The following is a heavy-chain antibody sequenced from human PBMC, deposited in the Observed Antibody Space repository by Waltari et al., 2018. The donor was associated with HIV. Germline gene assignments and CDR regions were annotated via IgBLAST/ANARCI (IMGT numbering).Heavy chain of an antibody. CDR2: MSATSGTT. V-gene: IGHV1-8*02. CDR3: AAARPGALFGDS. D-gene: IGHD3-16*01. Sequence: QVHLLQCGAEVIKPGASVKVSCKAPGDIFNSSDINWVRQGPGQGLEWMGVMSATSGTTGYAQPFEDSVTMTRNIFTNTVFVELRSLRPHDTGIYDCAAARPGALFGDSWGQGTLVNVSS. CDR1: GDIFNSSD. J-gene: IGHJ5*02.